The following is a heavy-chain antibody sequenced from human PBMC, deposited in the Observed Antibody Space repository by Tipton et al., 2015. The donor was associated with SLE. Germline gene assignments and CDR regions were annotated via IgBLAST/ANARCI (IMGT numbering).Heavy chain of an antibody. CDR3: ARTSVEFGGFDP. D-gene: IGHD3-10*01. CDR1: GGSISSYY. CDR2: IYTSGST. V-gene: IGHV4-4*07. J-gene: IGHJ5*02. Sequence: TLSLTCTVSGGSISSYYWSWIRQPAGKGLEWIGRIYTSGSTNYNPSLKSRVTISVDTSQNQFSLKLSSVTAADTAVYYCARTSVEFGGFDPWGQGTLVTVSS.